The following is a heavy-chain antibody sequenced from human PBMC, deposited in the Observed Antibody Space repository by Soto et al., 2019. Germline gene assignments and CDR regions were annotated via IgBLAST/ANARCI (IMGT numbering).Heavy chain of an antibody. V-gene: IGHV4-34*01. CDR3: ARRRSGGWVVVPAATVWFDP. J-gene: IGHJ5*02. Sequence: QVQLQQWGAGLLKPSETLSLTCAVYGGSFSGYYWSWIRQPPGKGLEWIGEINHSGSTNYNPSLKRLVTIPVATTNNQFSLKLSSLTAADTAVYYCARRRSGGWVVVPAATVWFDPWGQGTLVTVSS. CDR1: GGSFSGYY. CDR2: INHSGST. D-gene: IGHD2-2*01.